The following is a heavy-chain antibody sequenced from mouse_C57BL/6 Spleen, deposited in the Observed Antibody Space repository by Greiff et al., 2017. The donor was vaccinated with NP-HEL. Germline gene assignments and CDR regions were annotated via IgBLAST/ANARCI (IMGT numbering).Heavy chain of an antibody. CDR3: ARLEGSSGFFDY. Sequence: VQLQQSGAELVKPGASVKLSCKASGYTFTSYWMHWVKQRPGQGLEWIGMIHPNSGSTNYNEKFKSKATLTVDKSSSTAYMQLSSLTSEDSAVYYCARLEGSSGFFDYWGQGTTLTVSS. J-gene: IGHJ2*01. V-gene: IGHV1-64*01. D-gene: IGHD3-2*02. CDR1: GYTFTSYW. CDR2: IHPNSGST.